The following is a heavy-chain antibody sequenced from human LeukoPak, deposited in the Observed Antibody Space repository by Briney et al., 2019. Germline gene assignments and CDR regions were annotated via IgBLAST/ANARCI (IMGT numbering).Heavy chain of an antibody. Sequence: PGGSLRLSCAASGFTFSSYWMTWVRQAPGKGLEWVANIKQDGSEENYVDSVKGRFTISRDNAKSSLNLQMNSLRVEDTAIYHCARVHTLNDRSGYRPPDYWGQGTLVTVSS. D-gene: IGHD3-22*01. J-gene: IGHJ4*02. V-gene: IGHV3-7*01. CDR1: GFTFSSYW. CDR3: ARVHTLNDRSGYRPPDY. CDR2: IKQDGSEE.